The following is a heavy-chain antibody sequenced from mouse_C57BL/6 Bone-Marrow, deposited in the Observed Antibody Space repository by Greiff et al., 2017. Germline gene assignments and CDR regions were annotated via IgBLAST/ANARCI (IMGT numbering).Heavy chain of an antibody. V-gene: IGHV1-82*01. CDR2: IYPGDGDT. CDR3: ARGRGNYRFAY. CDR1: GYAFSSSW. D-gene: IGHD2-1*01. J-gene: IGHJ3*01. Sequence: VQLQQSGPELVKPGASVKISCKASGYAFSSSWMNWVKQRPGKGLEWIGRIYPGDGDTNYNGKFKGKATLTADKSSSTAYMQLSSLTSEDSAVYFCARGRGNYRFAYWGQGTLVTVSA.